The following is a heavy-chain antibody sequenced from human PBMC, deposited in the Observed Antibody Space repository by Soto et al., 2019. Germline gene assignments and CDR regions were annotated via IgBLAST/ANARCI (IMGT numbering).Heavy chain of an antibody. V-gene: IGHV3-30*18. D-gene: IGHD1-26*01. CDR1: GFTFSSYG. CDR3: VKDAGGSSYFDY. CDR2: ISYDGSNE. Sequence: QVQLVESGGGVVQPGRSLRLSCAASGFTFSSYGMHWVRQAPGKGLEWVAVISYDGSNEYYADSVKGRFTISRDNSKNTLYLQMNSLRAEDTAVYYCVKDAGGSSYFDYWGQGTLVIVSS. J-gene: IGHJ4*02.